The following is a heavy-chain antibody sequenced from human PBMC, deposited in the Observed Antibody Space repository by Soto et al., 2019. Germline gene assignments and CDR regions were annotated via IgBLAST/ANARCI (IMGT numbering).Heavy chain of an antibody. Sequence: SETLSLTCTVSGGSITAGNYVLTWIRQSPGKGLEWIGYISYSGTYYNPSLKSRLTISIDTSKNQLSLQVTSVTAADTAVYYCATRSATFFFYGMDVWGQGTTVTVSS. CDR3: ATRSATFFFYGMDV. CDR2: ISYSGT. J-gene: IGHJ6*02. D-gene: IGHD1-26*01. V-gene: IGHV4-30-4*01. CDR1: GGSITAGNYV.